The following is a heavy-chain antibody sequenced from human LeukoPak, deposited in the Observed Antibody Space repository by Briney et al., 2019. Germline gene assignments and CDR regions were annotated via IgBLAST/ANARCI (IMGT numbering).Heavy chain of an antibody. CDR2: IIPIFGTA. V-gene: IGHV1-69*01. CDR3: ARDRLTIFGVTRMGFYYYGMDV. Sequence: GGSLRLSCAASGFTFSSYAMSWVRQAPGKGLEWMGGIIPIFGTANYSQKFQGRVTITADESTSTAYMELSSLRSEDTAVYYCARDRLTIFGVTRMGFYYYGMDVWGQGTTVTVSS. D-gene: IGHD3-3*01. J-gene: IGHJ6*02. CDR1: GFTFSSYA.